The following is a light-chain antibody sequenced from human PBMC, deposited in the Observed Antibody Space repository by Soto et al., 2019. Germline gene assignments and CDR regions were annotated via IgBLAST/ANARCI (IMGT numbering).Light chain of an antibody. CDR2: KAS. CDR3: QQYHSFPRT. J-gene: IGKJ1*01. V-gene: IGKV1-5*03. CDR1: QSINSW. Sequence: DIQMTQSPSTLSASIGDRVTVTCRASQSINSWLAWYQRKPGKAPELLIYKASDLQGGVPSRFSGSGSGTEFTLTISSLQPHDFATYYCQQYHSFPRTFGPGTKVDI.